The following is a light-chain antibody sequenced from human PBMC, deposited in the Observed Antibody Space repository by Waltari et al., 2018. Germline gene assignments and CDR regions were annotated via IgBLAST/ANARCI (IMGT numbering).Light chain of an antibody. J-gene: IGKJ1*01. V-gene: IGKV4-1*01. CDR1: RXVLYSSNNKNY. CDR3: QQYYTTPPWT. CDR2: WAS. Sequence: DIVMTQSPDSLAVSLGERATISCKSXRXVLYSSNNKNYLAWYQQKPGQPPKLLIYWASTRESWVPDRFSGSGSGTDFTLTISSLQAEDVAVYYCQQYYTTPPWTFGQGTKVEIK.